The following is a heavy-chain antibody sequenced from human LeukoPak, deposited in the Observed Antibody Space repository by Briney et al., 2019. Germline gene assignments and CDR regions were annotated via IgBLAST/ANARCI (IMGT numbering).Heavy chain of an antibody. CDR1: GGSFSGYY. Sequence: PSETLSLTCAVYGGSFSGYYWSWIRQPPGKGLEWIGEINHSGSTNYNPSLKSRVTISVDTSKNQFSLKLSSVTAADTAVYYCARIFGLLRFFNKNGADYWAREPRVTVPS. V-gene: IGHV4-34*01. CDR2: INHSGST. D-gene: IGHD3-3*01. J-gene: IGHJ4*02. CDR3: ARIFGLLRFFNKNGADY.